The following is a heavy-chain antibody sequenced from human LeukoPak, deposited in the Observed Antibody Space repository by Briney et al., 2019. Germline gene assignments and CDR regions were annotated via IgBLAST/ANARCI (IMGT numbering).Heavy chain of an antibody. CDR3: ARGYYDSSGYYYVDPSHSEYYFDY. J-gene: IGHJ4*02. V-gene: IGHV1-2*02. CDR1: GYTFTGYY. Sequence: ASVKVSCKASGYTFTGYYMHWVRQAPGQGLEWMGWINPNSGGTNYAQKFQGRVTMTRDTSISTAYMELSRLRSDDTAVYCCARGYYDSSGYYYVDPSHSEYYFDYWGQGTLVTVSS. CDR2: INPNSGGT. D-gene: IGHD3-22*01.